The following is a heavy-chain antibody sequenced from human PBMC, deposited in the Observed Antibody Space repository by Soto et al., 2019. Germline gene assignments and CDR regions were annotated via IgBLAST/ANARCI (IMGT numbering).Heavy chain of an antibody. Sequence: ASGTLSLPRTFSCVSLTRRLWGLIPQPPGKGLEWIAYIYYSGSTSYNPSLKSRVTISVDTSKNQFSLKVSSVTAADTAVYYCARGSGYDSIGNFDYWGQGTLVTVSS. V-gene: IGHV4-59*11. CDR1: CVSLTRRL. CDR3: ARGSGYDSIGNFDY. J-gene: IGHJ4*02. CDR2: IYYSGST. D-gene: IGHD5-12*01.